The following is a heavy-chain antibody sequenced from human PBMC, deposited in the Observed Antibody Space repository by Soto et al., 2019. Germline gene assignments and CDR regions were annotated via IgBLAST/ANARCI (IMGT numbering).Heavy chain of an antibody. CDR1: GYTFTGYY. J-gene: IGHJ3*02. CDR2: INPNSGGT. CDR3: ARDKGTTFDAFDI. D-gene: IGHD1-7*01. V-gene: IGHV1-2*04. Sequence: ASVKVSCKASGYTFTGYYMHWVRQAPGQGPEWMGWINPNSGGTNYAQKFQGWVTMTRDTSISTAYMELSRLRSDDTAVYYCARDKGTTFDAFDIWGQGTMVTVSS.